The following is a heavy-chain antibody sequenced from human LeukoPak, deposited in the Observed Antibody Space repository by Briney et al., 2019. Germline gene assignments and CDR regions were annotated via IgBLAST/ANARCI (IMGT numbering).Heavy chain of an antibody. V-gene: IGHV3-23*01. J-gene: IGHJ4*02. Sequence: GGSLRLSCAASGFTFSSYAMSWVRQAPGKGLEWVSTISGSGGSTYYADSVKGRFTISRDNSKNTLYLHMNSLRAEDTAVYYCAKVIVLMVYAIGPYDYWGQGTLVTVSS. CDR2: ISGSGGST. CDR3: AKVIVLMVYAIGPYDY. CDR1: GFTFSSYA. D-gene: IGHD2-8*01.